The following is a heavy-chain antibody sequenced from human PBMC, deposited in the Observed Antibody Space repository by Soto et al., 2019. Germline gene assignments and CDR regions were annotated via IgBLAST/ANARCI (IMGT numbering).Heavy chain of an antibody. D-gene: IGHD3-10*01. Sequence: GASVKVSCKASGYTFTSYGISWVRQAPGQGLEWMGWISAYNGNTNYAQKLQGRVTMTTDTSTSTAYMELRSLRSDDTAVYYCARVRITMVRGVIINYYYGMDVWGQGTTVTVSS. CDR1: GYTFTSYG. J-gene: IGHJ6*02. CDR2: ISAYNGNT. CDR3: ARVRITMVRGVIINYYYGMDV. V-gene: IGHV1-18*01.